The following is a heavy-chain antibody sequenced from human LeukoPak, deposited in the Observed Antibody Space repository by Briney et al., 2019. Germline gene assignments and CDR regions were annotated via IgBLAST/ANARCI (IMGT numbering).Heavy chain of an antibody. D-gene: IGHD3-3*01. J-gene: IGHJ2*01. V-gene: IGHV4-59*08. CDR2: IYDSGKT. Sequence: SETLSLTCTVSGGSISGDYWSWIRQPPGKGLEWIGYIYDSGKTNYNPSLKSRVTISGDTSKNHFSLNLSSVTAADTAVYYCARYKTLELLLFRKNWYFDLWGRGTLVTVSS. CDR1: GGSISGDY. CDR3: ARYKTLELLLFRKNWYFDL.